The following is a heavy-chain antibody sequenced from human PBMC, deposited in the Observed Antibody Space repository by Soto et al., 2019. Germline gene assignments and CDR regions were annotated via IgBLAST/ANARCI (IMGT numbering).Heavy chain of an antibody. Sequence: SETLSLTCAVYGGSFSGYYWSWIRQPPGKGLEWIGEINHSGSTNYNPSLKSRVTISVDTSKNQFSLKLSSVTAADTAVYYCAREGKLRYFDWLPQYYYYGMDVWGQGTTVT. CDR3: AREGKLRYFDWLPQYYYYGMDV. CDR2: INHSGST. V-gene: IGHV4-34*01. J-gene: IGHJ6*02. D-gene: IGHD3-9*01. CDR1: GGSFSGYY.